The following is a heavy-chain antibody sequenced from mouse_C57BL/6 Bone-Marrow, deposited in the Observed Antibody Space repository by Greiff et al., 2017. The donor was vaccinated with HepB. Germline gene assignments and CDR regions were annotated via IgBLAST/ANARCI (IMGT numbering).Heavy chain of an antibody. CDR3: ARWYYGSSPHWYFDV. CDR1: GFTFSDYG. Sequence: EVHLVESGGGLVQPGGSLKLSCAASGFTFSDYGMAWVRQAPRKGPEWVAFISNLAYSIYYADTVTGRFTISRENAKNTLYLEMSSLRSEDTAMYYCARWYYGSSPHWYFDVWGTGTTVTVSS. V-gene: IGHV5-15*01. J-gene: IGHJ1*03. D-gene: IGHD1-1*01. CDR2: ISNLAYSI.